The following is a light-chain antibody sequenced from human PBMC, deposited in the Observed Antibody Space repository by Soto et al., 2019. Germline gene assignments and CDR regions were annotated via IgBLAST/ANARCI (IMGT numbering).Light chain of an antibody. CDR1: QDINIC. V-gene: IGKV1-27*01. CDR3: QKYDGASLT. J-gene: IGKJ4*02. CDR2: SAS. Sequence: DIQMTQSPSSLSASVGDRVTITCRAGQDINICLAWYQQKQGKVPKLLISSASTLQSGVPSRFSGSGSGTEFTLTISSMQPEDVATYYCQKYDGASLTFGGGTKVEIK.